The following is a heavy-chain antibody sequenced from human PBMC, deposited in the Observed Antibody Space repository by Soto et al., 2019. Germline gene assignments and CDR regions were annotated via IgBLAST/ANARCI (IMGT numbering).Heavy chain of an antibody. Sequence: QVQLQQWGAGLLKPSETLSLNCAVTGGSLSGYYWSWIRQPPGKGLEWIGEVKDGGHTNYSPSLRSRGNITSDPAHHPFPLRLDPVAGADTGVYYCARGQEGVVATHWDQGSLVTVSS. CDR3: ARGQEGVVATH. J-gene: IGHJ4*02. CDR1: GGSLSGYY. D-gene: IGHD5-12*01. V-gene: IGHV4-34*01. CDR2: VKDGGHT.